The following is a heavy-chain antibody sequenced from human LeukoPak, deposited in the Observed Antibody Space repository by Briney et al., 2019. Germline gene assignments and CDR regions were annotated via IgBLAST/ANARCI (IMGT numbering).Heavy chain of an antibody. CDR2: ISGSGGST. V-gene: IGHV3-23*01. Sequence: GGSLRLSCAASGFTFSSYAMSWVRQAPGKGLEWVSAISGSGGSTYYADSVKGRFTISRDSARSALYLQMNSLRAEDTAVYYCAKGDCSSGSCYFDYWGQGSQVTVSS. J-gene: IGHJ4*02. CDR1: GFTFSSYA. D-gene: IGHD2-15*01. CDR3: AKGDCSSGSCYFDY.